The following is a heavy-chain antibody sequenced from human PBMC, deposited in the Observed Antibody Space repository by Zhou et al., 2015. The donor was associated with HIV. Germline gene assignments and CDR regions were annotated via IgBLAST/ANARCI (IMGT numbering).Heavy chain of an antibody. CDR3: ARRLGIDAFDI. CDR2: VSWNGGSI. V-gene: IGHV3-9*01. CDR1: GFRFDDYA. D-gene: IGHD1-26*01. Sequence: EVQLVESGGGLVQPGRSLRLSCAASGFRFDDYAMHWVRHAPGKGLEWVSGVSWNGGSIGYADSVKGRFTISRDSAKNSLYLQMNSLRVEDTALYYCARRLGIDAFDIWGQGTMVTVSS. J-gene: IGHJ3*02.